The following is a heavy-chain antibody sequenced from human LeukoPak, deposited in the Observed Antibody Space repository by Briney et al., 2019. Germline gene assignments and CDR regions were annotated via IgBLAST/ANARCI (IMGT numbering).Heavy chain of an antibody. V-gene: IGHV3-23*01. D-gene: IGHD3-22*01. J-gene: IGHJ4*02. CDR3: AKDIWGIYYDSSGYYGPVDY. Sequence: PGGSLRLSCAASGFTFSSYGMSWVRQAPGKGLEWVSAISGSGGSAYYADSVKGRFTISRDNSKNTLYLQMNSLRAEDTAVYYCAKDIWGIYYDSSGYYGPVDYWGQGTLVTVSS. CDR2: ISGSGGSA. CDR1: GFTFSSYG.